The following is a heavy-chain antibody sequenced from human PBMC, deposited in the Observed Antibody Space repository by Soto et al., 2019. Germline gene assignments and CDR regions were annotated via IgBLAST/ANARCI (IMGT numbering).Heavy chain of an antibody. CDR2: ISAYNGNT. V-gene: IGHV1-18*01. CDR1: GYTFTSYG. CDR3: ARVSCSSTSCYGTYYYYGMDV. Sequence: ASVKVSCKASGYTFTSYGISWVRQAPGQGLEWMGWISAYNGNTNYAQKLQGRVTMTTDTSTSTAYMELRSLRSDDTAVYYCARVSCSSTSCYGTYYYYGMDVWGQGTTVTVSS. D-gene: IGHD2-2*01. J-gene: IGHJ6*02.